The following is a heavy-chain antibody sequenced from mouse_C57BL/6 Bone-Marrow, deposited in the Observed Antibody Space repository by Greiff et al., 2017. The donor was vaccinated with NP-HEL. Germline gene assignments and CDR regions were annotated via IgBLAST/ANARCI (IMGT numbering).Heavy chain of an antibody. D-gene: IGHD2-4*01. V-gene: IGHV1-9*01. J-gene: IGHJ3*01. CDR1: GYTFTGYW. Sequence: QVQLLQSGADLMTPGASVKLSCTATGYTFTGYWISWVQQRPGHGLEWIGEILPGGGSTNYNEKFKGKATFTADTSYNTAYMQLSSLTTEDSAIYYCARELRLFAYWGQGTLVTVSA. CDR3: ARELRLFAY. CDR2: ILPGGGST.